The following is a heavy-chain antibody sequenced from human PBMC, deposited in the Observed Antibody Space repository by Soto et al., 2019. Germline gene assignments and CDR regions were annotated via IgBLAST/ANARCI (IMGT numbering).Heavy chain of an antibody. D-gene: IGHD3-3*01. J-gene: IGHJ4*02. CDR2: INHSGST. V-gene: IGHV4-34*01. CDR1: GGSFSGYY. CDR3: ARAYIDFWSGYYMYYFDY. Sequence: QVQLQQWGAGLLKPSETLSLTCAVYGGSFSGYYWSWIRQPPGKGLEWVGEINHSGSTNYNPSLKSRVTISVDTSKDKFSLKLSSVTAADTAVYYCARAYIDFWSGYYMYYFDYWGQGTLVTVSS.